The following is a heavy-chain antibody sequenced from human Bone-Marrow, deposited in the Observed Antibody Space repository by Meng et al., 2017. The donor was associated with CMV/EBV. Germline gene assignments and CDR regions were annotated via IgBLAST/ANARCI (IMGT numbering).Heavy chain of an antibody. CDR3: VREMDASEGSAFDI. Sequence: ASVKVSCKASGYRLTAHYIHWVRKAPGQGLEWMGWIFPGSGATDYAQKFSDRVTMTRDMSISTFYMELSRLTSDDTAVYYCVREMDASEGSAFDIWGQGTMVTVSS. V-gene: IGHV1-2*02. CDR1: GYRLTAHY. J-gene: IGHJ3*02. D-gene: IGHD2-2*03. CDR2: IFPGSGAT.